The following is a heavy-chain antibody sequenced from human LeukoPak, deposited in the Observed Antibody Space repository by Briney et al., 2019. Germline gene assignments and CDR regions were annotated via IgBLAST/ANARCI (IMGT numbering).Heavy chain of an antibody. J-gene: IGHJ4*02. CDR1: GFTFSSYS. V-gene: IGHV3-21*01. CDR2: ISSSSSYI. Sequence: GGSLRLSCAASGFTFSSYSMNWVRQAPGKGLEWVSSISSSSSYIYYADSVKGRFTISRDNAKNSLYLQMNSLRAEDTAVYYCARDRSSVLLWFGELLSSHQYYFDYWGQGTLVTVSS. D-gene: IGHD3-10*01. CDR3: ARDRSSVLLWFGELLSSHQYYFDY.